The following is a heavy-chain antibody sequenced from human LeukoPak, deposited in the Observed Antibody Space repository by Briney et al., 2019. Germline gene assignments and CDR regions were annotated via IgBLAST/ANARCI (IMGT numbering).Heavy chain of an antibody. V-gene: IGHV1-69*13. CDR3: AREGVAGTLYFDY. CDR2: IIPIFGTA. J-gene: IGHJ4*02. D-gene: IGHD1/OR15-1a*01. Sequence: SVKVSCKASGGTFSSYAISWVRQAPGQGLEWMGGIIPIFGTANYAQKFQGRVTITADESTSTAYMELSSLRSEDTAVYYCAREGVAGTLYFDYWGQGTLVTVSS. CDR1: GGTFSSYA.